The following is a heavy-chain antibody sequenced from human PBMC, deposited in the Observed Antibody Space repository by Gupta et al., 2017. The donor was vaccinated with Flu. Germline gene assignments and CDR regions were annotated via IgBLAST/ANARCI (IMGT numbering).Heavy chain of an antibody. CDR2: VSSSGAT. Sequence: QVQLQESGPGLVKPSETLSLTCTVSGGSISSSGYYWSWIRQPAGKRLEWIGRVSSSGATSYNSPLSSRLTISLETSKNQFSLKLTSVTAADTAVYYCARELVQPAYNQYYFDLWGLGTLVTVSS. D-gene: IGHD3-16*01. CDR1: GGSISSSGYY. J-gene: IGHJ4*01. CDR3: ARELVQPAYNQYYFDL. V-gene: IGHV4-61*02.